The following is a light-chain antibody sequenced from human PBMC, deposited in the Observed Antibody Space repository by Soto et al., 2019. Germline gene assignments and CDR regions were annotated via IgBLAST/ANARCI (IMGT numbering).Light chain of an antibody. CDR3: CSYAGRSVI. J-gene: IGLJ7*01. Sequence: QSALTQSASVSGSPGQSITISCAGFSNDVGNYNLVSWYQQHPGKAPKVIIYEGTTRPSGVSNRFSGSESGNTASLTISGIQAEDEADYYCCSYAGRSVIFGGGTQLTVL. CDR2: EGT. V-gene: IGLV2-23*01. CDR1: SNDVGNYNL.